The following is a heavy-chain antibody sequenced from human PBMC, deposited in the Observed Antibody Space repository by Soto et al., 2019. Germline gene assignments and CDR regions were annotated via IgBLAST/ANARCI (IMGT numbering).Heavy chain of an antibody. CDR3: ARSDDSSGYRTNWFDP. V-gene: IGHV4-34*01. CDR1: GGSFSGYY. Sequence: TLSLTCAVYGGSFSGYYWSWIRQPPGKGLEWIGEINHSGSTNYNPSLKSRVTISVDTSKNQFSLKLSSVTAADTAVYYCARSDDSSGYRTNWFDPWGQGTLVTVSS. J-gene: IGHJ5*02. D-gene: IGHD3-22*01. CDR2: INHSGST.